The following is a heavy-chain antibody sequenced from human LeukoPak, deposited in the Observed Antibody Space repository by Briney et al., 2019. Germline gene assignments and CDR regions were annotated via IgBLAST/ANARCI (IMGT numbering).Heavy chain of an antibody. Sequence: SVKVSCKASGGTFSSYAISWVRQAPGQGLEWMGRIIPILGIANYAQKFQGRVTITADKSTSTAYMELSSLRVDDTAVYFCARHDGGYGPFDYWGQGTLVTVSS. D-gene: IGHD5-12*01. V-gene: IGHV1-69*04. J-gene: IGHJ4*02. CDR2: IIPILGIA. CDR1: GGTFSSYA. CDR3: ARHDGGYGPFDY.